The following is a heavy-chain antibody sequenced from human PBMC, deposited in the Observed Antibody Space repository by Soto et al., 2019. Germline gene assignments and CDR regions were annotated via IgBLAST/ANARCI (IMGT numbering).Heavy chain of an antibody. CDR3: ARVGYSYAIYYYYGMDV. CDR2: ISSSSSTI. Sequence: EVQLVESGGGLVQPGGSLRLSCAASGFTFSSYSMNWVRQAPGKGLEWVSYISSSSSTIYYADSVKGRFTISRDNAKNSLYLQMNSLRAEDTAVYYCARVGYSYAIYYYYGMDVWGQGTTVTVSS. CDR1: GFTFSSYS. J-gene: IGHJ6*02. D-gene: IGHD5-18*01. V-gene: IGHV3-48*01.